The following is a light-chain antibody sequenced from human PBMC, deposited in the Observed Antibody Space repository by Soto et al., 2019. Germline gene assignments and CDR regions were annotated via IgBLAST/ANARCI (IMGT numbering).Light chain of an antibody. J-gene: IGLJ1*01. V-gene: IGLV1-40*01. CDR2: GNS. CDR3: QSYDSSLSGYV. Sequence: QAVVTQPPSVSGAPGQRVTISCTGSSSNIGAGYDVNWYQQLPGTAPKLLIYGNSNRPSGVPDRFSGSKSGTSASLAITGLQAEDEADYYWQSYDSSLSGYVFGTGTKLTVL. CDR1: SSNIGAGYD.